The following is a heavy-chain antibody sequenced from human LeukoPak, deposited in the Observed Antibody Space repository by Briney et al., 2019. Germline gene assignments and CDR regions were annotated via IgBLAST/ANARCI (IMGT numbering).Heavy chain of an antibody. CDR2: INPSSGGT. CDR1: GYTFTGYY. D-gene: IGHD3-10*01. V-gene: IGHV1-2*02. Sequence: ASVKVSCKASGYTFTGYYMHWVRQAPGQGLEWMGWINPSSGGTNYAQKFQGRVTMTRDTSISTAYMELSRLRSDDTAVYYCARESYRITMVRGVIGYWGQGTLVTVSS. CDR3: ARESYRITMVRGVIGY. J-gene: IGHJ4*02.